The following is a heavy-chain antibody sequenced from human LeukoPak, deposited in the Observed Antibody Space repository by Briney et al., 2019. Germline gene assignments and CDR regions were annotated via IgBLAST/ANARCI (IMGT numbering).Heavy chain of an antibody. CDR3: AKCNYAYGGKPFEDY. D-gene: IGHD4-11*01. Sequence: GGSLRLSCAASGFTFSSYAMSWVRQAPGKGLEWVSAISDSGGSTYYADSVKGRFTISKDKSKNTLYLQMNSLRAEDTAVYYCAKCNYAYGGKPFEDYWGQGTLVTVSS. J-gene: IGHJ4*02. CDR1: GFTFSSYA. V-gene: IGHV3-23*01. CDR2: ISDSGGST.